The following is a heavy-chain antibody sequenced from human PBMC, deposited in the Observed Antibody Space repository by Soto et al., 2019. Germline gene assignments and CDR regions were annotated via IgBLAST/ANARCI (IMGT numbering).Heavy chain of an antibody. D-gene: IGHD6-13*01. CDR3: AGGGLFTTTWYGTWLDP. CDR2: VSPYKDDT. Sequence: QLQLVQSGAEVRKPGASVKVSCKATGYTFNSYGITWVRQAPGQGLEWMGWVSPYKDDTKYAQRLQGRVTMTIDTPTSTAYMELRSLRPADTAVYSCAGGGLFTTTWYGTWLDPWGQGTRVTVSS. V-gene: IGHV1-18*01. J-gene: IGHJ5*02. CDR1: GYTFNSYG.